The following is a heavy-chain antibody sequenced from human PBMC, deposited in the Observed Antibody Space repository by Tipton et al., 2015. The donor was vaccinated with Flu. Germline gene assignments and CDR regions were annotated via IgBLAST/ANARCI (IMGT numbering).Heavy chain of an antibody. CDR3: ARSRSRWAFDI. J-gene: IGHJ3*02. Sequence: SLRLSCAASEFTFSSYDMSRVRHAPGKGLEWVSSFGYSGDGPTYADSVKGRFTISRDNSKNTLYLQMNSPRDEDTAVYYCARSRSRWAFDIWGQGTMVTV. V-gene: IGHV3-23*01. CDR2: FGYSGDGP. D-gene: IGHD3-16*02. CDR1: EFTFSSYD.